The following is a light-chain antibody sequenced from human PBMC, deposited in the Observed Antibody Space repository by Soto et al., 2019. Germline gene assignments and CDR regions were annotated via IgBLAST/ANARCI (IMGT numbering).Light chain of an antibody. Sequence: QSALTQPASVSGSPGQSITISSTGTSSDVGGYNYVSWYQQHPGKAPKLMIYEVGNRPSGVSTRVSGSMSGNTASLTISGLQADDEADYYCSSYAHSSIYVFGTGTELTVL. CDR2: EVG. CDR3: SSYAHSSIYV. CDR1: SSDVGGYNY. J-gene: IGLJ1*01. V-gene: IGLV2-14*01.